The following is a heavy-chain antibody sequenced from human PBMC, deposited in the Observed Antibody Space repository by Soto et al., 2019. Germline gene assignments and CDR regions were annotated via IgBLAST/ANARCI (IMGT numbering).Heavy chain of an antibody. CDR1: GDSVSSDRAA. CDR3: ARVKGTYSGSYHFDS. J-gene: IGHJ4*02. CDR2: TYYRSKWYN. Sequence: HSQTLSLTGAISGDSVSSDRAAWNWIRQSPSRGLEWLGRTYYRSKWYNDYAVSVKSRITINPDTSKNQFSLQLKSVTPEDTALYYCARVKGTYSGSYHFDSWGRGTLVTVSS. D-gene: IGHD1-26*01. V-gene: IGHV6-1*01.